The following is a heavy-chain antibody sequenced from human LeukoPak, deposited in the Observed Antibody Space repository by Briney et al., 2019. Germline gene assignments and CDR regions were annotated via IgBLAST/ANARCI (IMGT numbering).Heavy chain of an antibody. Sequence: GGSLRLSCAASGFTFSSYWMHWVRQAPGKGLVWVSRINSDGSSTSYADSVKGRFTISRDNAKNSLYLQMNSLRAEDTAVYYCARDGVATIKYNWFDPWGQGTLVTVSS. V-gene: IGHV3-74*01. CDR1: GFTFSSYW. J-gene: IGHJ5*02. D-gene: IGHD5-24*01. CDR3: ARDGVATIKYNWFDP. CDR2: INSDGSST.